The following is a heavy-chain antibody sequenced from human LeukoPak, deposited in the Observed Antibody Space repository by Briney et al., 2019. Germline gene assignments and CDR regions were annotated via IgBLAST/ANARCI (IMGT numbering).Heavy chain of an antibody. CDR2: ISSSSSTI. Sequence: GGSLRLSCAASGFTFSSYSTNWVRQAPGKGLEWVSYISSSSSTIYYADSVKGRFTISRDNAKNSLYLQMNSLRAEDTAVYYCARTTTVVTIPFDYWGQGTLVTVSS. CDR3: ARTTTVVTIPFDY. D-gene: IGHD4-23*01. CDR1: GFTFSSYS. J-gene: IGHJ4*02. V-gene: IGHV3-48*01.